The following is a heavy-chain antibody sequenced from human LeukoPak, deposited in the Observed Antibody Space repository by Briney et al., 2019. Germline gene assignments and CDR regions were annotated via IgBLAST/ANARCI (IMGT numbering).Heavy chain of an antibody. CDR3: ASRHYLSQDYFDY. Sequence: SVKVSCKAAGGTFSSYAISWVRQAPGQGLEWMGGIIPIYGTPNYAQKFQGRVTITADESTSTAYMELNSLRSEDTAVYYCASRHYLSQDYFDYWGQGTLVTVSS. D-gene: IGHD1-26*01. CDR1: GGTFSSYA. J-gene: IGHJ4*02. CDR2: IIPIYGTP. V-gene: IGHV1-69*13.